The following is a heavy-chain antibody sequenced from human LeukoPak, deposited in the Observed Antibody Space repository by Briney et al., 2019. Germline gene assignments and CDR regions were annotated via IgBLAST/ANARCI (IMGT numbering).Heavy chain of an antibody. Sequence: GGSLRLSCAASGFTFSSYIMNWVRQAPGKGLEWVSSISSSSSYIYYADSVKGRFTISRDNAKNSLYLQMNSLRAEDTAVYYCARDGAAAGNDAFDIWGQGTMVTVSS. D-gene: IGHD6-13*01. J-gene: IGHJ3*02. CDR1: GFTFSSYI. CDR2: ISSSSSYI. CDR3: ARDGAAAGNDAFDI. V-gene: IGHV3-21*01.